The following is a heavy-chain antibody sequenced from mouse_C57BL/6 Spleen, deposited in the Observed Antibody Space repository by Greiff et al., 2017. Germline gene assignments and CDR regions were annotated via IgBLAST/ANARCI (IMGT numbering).Heavy chain of an antibody. CDR1: GFNIKDDY. V-gene: IGHV14-4*01. Sequence: VHVKQSGAELVRPGASVKLSCTASGFNIKDDYMHWVKQRPEQGLEWIGWIDPENGDTEYASKFQGKATITADTSSNTAYLQLSSLTSEDTAVYYCTTGGGFAYWGQGTLVTVSA. J-gene: IGHJ3*01. CDR2: IDPENGDT. CDR3: TTGGGFAY.